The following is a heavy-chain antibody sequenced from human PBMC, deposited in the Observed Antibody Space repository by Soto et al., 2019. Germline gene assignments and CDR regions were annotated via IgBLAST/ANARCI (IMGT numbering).Heavy chain of an antibody. CDR2: ITGTGART. J-gene: IGHJ6*02. V-gene: IGHV3-23*01. CDR1: GFTFSGYA. CDR3: AKALYTSSAEWRSYHGLDV. D-gene: IGHD6-6*01. Sequence: EAQLLESGGGLVQPGESLRLSCAASGFTFSGYAMNWVRQAPGKGLEWVSAITGTGARTYYANSVKGRLTISRDNSKNTLYLQIESLRADDTAVFYCAKALYTSSAEWRSYHGLDVCGQATTVTVAS.